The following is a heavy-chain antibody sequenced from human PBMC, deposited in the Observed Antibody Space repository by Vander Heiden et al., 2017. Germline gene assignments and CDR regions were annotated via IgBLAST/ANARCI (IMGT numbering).Heavy chain of an antibody. J-gene: IGHJ4*02. D-gene: IGHD1-26*01. CDR2: ISAGGYST. V-gene: IGHV3-23*01. CDR1: GFTFSSYA. Sequence: EVQLLESGGGLVQPGGSLRLACAASGFTFSSYAMTWVRQAPGKGLEWVSGISAGGYSTDYADSVKGRFTISRDKSKNTLYLEMNSLRAEDTAVYYCAKDWSSFDYWGQGSLVTVSS. CDR3: AKDWSSFDY.